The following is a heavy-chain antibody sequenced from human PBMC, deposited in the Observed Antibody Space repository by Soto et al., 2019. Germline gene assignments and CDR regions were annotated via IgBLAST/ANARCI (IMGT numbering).Heavy chain of an antibody. Sequence: ESGGGLVKPGGSLRLSCSASGFTFSDENMSWVRQVPGKGLEWVSGISGGGSYIFYADSVQGRFSISRDNPKNSLFLEMNSLRVEDTAVYYCARDSDCHSTSCFFPPPVWGQGTTVTVSS. CDR1: GFTFSDEN. V-gene: IGHV3-21*06. CDR3: ARDSDCHSTSCFFPPPV. D-gene: IGHD2-2*01. CDR2: ISGGGSYI. J-gene: IGHJ6*02.